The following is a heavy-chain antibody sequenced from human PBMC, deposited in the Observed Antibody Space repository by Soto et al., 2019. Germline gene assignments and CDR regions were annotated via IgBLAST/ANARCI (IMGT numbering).Heavy chain of an antibody. CDR1: GYGFTTYG. CDR3: ARGRYGDY. J-gene: IGHJ4*02. D-gene: IGHD1-1*01. V-gene: IGHV1-18*01. CDR2: ISAHNGNT. Sequence: QVHLVQSGAEVKKPGASVKVSCKGSGYGFTTYGITWVRQAPGQGREWMAWISAHNGNTNYAQKLQGRVTVTRDTSTSTAYMELRSLRSDDTTVYYCARGRYGDYWGQGAVVSVSS.